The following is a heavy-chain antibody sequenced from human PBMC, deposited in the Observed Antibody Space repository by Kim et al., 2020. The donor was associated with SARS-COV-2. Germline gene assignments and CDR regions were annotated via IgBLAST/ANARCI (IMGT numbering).Heavy chain of an antibody. V-gene: IGHV4-34*01. J-gene: IGHJ4*02. Sequence: SETLSLTCAVYGGSFSGYYWSWIRQPPGKGLEWIGEINHSGSTNYNPSLKSRVTISVDTSKNQFSLKLSSVTAADTAVYYCARGVGYSSSWYSDYWGQGTLVTVSS. CDR1: GGSFSGYY. CDR2: INHSGST. D-gene: IGHD6-13*01. CDR3: ARGVGYSSSWYSDY.